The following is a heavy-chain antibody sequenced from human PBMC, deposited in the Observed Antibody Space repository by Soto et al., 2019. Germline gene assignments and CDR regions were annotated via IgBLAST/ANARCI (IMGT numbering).Heavy chain of an antibody. Sequence: GASVKVSCKASGGTFSSYAISWVRQAPGQGLEWMGGIIPIFGTANYAQKFQGRVTITADESTSTAYMELSSLRSEDTAVYYCASTKNWTHYYYGMDVWGQGXTVTVYS. D-gene: IGHD1-1*01. V-gene: IGHV1-69*13. J-gene: IGHJ6*02. CDR2: IIPIFGTA. CDR1: GGTFSSYA. CDR3: ASTKNWTHYYYGMDV.